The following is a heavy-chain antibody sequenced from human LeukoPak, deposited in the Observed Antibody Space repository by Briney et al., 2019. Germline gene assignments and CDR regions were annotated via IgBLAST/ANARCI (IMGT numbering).Heavy chain of an antibody. J-gene: IGHJ5*02. V-gene: IGHV3-53*01. CDR1: GFTVSSNY. D-gene: IGHD3-10*01. CDR3: ARGRFGSGSYNWFDP. Sequence: GGSLRLSCAASGFTVSSNYMSWVRQAPGKGLEWVSVIYSGGSTYYADSVKGRFTISRDNSKNTLYLQMNSLRAEDTAVYYCARGRFGSGSYNWFDPWGQGTLVTVSS. CDR2: IYSGGST.